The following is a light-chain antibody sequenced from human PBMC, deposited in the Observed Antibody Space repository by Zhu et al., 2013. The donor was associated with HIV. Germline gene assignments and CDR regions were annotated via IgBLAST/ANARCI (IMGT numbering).Light chain of an antibody. CDR3: QQFNNYSPIT. CDR2: AAS. Sequence: DIQLTQSPSFLSASVGDRVTITCRASQDIGKYLAWYQQRPGKAPELLVYAASTTHSGVPSRFGGRGSGTEFTLTIDSLQPEDFATYYCQQFNNYSPITFGQGTRLEIK. CDR1: QDIGKY. V-gene: IGKV1-9*01. J-gene: IGKJ5*01.